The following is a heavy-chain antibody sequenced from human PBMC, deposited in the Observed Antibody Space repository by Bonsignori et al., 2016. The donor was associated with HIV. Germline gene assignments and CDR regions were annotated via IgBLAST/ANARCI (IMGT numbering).Heavy chain of an antibody. D-gene: IGHD3-3*01. CDR1: GFSFSTTGVG. V-gene: IGHV2-5*02. CDR3: AHSRGGRFLEWLFKAPFFDY. CDR2: IYGDDDE. Sequence: SGPTLVKPTQTLTLTCTFSGFSFSTTGVGVGWIRQPPGKALEWLALIYGDDDERYSPSLKSRLTISKDTSKNHVVLYNDQHGPLLDTATYYCAHSRGGRFLEWLFKAPFFDYWGQGTLVTVSS. J-gene: IGHJ4*02.